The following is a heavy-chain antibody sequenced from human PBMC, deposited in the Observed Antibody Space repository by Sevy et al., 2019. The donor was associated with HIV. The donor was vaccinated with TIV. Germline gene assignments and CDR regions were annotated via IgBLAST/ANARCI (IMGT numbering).Heavy chain of an antibody. CDR1: GFTFDDYA. D-gene: IGHD3-22*01. V-gene: IGHV3-43D*03. CDR3: AKDTGAYDSSNYMDV. CDR2: ISWDGGST. J-gene: IGHJ6*03. Sequence: GGSLRLSCAASGFTFDDYAMHWVRQAPGKGLEWVSLISWDGGSTYYADSVKGRFTISRDNSKNSLYLQMNSLRAEDTALYYCAKDTGAYDSSNYMDVCGKGTTVTVSS.